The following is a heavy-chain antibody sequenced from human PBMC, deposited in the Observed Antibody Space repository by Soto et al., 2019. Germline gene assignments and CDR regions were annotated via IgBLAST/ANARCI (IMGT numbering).Heavy chain of an antibody. D-gene: IGHD5-12*01. J-gene: IGHJ2*01. Sequence: PGGTLGLSCAAXGFTFSSYSMNWVRQAPGKGLEWVSYISSSSSTIYYADSVKGRFTISRDNAMNSLYLQMNSLRAEDTAVYYCARWLRFSYWYFDLWGRGTLVTVSS. V-gene: IGHV3-48*01. CDR2: ISSSSSTI. CDR1: GFTFSSYS. CDR3: ARWLRFSYWYFDL.